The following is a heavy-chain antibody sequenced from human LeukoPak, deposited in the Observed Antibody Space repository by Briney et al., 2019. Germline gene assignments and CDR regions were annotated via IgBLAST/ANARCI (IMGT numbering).Heavy chain of an antibody. Sequence: GASVKVSCKASGGTFSRYAISWVRQAPGQGLEWMGGIIPVLGTTNYAQTFQNKVTITADESTRTTYMELSSLTSEDTAVYYCATSGGDYYYYSLDVWGKGTPVTISS. CDR3: ATSGGDYYYYSLDV. V-gene: IGHV1-69*13. CDR1: GGTFSRYA. CDR2: IIPVLGTT. J-gene: IGHJ6*03. D-gene: IGHD3-10*01.